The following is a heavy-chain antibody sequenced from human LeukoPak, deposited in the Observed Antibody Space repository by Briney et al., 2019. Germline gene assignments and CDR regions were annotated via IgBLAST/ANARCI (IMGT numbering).Heavy chain of an antibody. CDR3: ARDGASFGEVSNMDV. CDR2: IKKDGSGT. V-gene: IGHV3-7*01. CDR1: GFAFSSYW. Sequence: GGSLRLSCAASGFAFSSYWMSWVRQAPGKGLEWVASIKKDGSGTYYVDSVKGRFTISRDNAKNSLYLQMNSLRAEDTAVYYCARDGASFGEVSNMDVWGKGTTVTVSS. D-gene: IGHD3-3*01. J-gene: IGHJ6*03.